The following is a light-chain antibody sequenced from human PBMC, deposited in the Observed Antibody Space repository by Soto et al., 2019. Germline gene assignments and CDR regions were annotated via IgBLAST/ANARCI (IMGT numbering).Light chain of an antibody. V-gene: IGKV3-20*01. J-gene: IGKJ2*01. CDR3: QQYNSSPPMYT. Sequence: EIVLTQSPGTLSLSPGERATLSCRASQSVISIYLAWYQQKPGQTPRLLMYGASKRATGIPDRFSGSGSGTDFTLTISRLDPEDFAGYYCQQYNSSPPMYTFGQGTKLEIK. CDR2: GAS. CDR1: QSVISIY.